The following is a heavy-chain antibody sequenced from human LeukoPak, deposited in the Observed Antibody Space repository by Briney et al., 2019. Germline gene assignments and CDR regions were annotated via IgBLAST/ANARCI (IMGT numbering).Heavy chain of an antibody. J-gene: IGHJ3*02. CDR2: IMPLFGTA. CDR1: GYTFTSYD. CDR3: ARDTKKRTFFVLGCPTCYVFDI. Sequence: SVKVSCKASGYTFTSYDINWVRQAPGQGLEWLGGIMPLFGTAGYAQKFQGRVTITKDESTRTVYLELTSLTSDDTAVYYCARDTKKRTFFVLGCPTCYVFDIWGQGTMVAVSS. V-gene: IGHV1-69*05. D-gene: IGHD3-3*01.